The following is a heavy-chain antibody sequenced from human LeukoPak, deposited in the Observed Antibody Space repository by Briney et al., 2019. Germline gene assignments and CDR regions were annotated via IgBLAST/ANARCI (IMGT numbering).Heavy chain of an antibody. CDR1: GSTFSSYA. CDR2: ISGSGGST. D-gene: IGHD1-26*01. V-gene: IGHV3-23*01. Sequence: PGGSLRLSCAASGSTFSSYAMSWVRQAPGKGLEWVSAISGSGGSTYYADSVKGRFTISRDNSKNTLYLQMNSLRAEDTAVYYCAKSYRGSYYYYYGMDVWGQGTTVTVSS. J-gene: IGHJ6*02. CDR3: AKSYRGSYYYYYGMDV.